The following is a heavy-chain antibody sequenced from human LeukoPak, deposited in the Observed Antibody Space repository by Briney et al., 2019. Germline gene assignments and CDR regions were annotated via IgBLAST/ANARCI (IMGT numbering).Heavy chain of an antibody. V-gene: IGHV1-69*04. CDR3: ARDHSSGYTYGGDY. Sequence: SVKVSCKASGGTFSNYAISWVRQAPGQGLEWMGRIIPILRIANYAQKFQGRVTITADISTSTAYMELSSLRSEDTAVYYCARDHSSGYTYGGDYWGQGTLVTVSS. CDR1: GGTFSNYA. D-gene: IGHD5-18*01. CDR2: IIPILRIA. J-gene: IGHJ4*02.